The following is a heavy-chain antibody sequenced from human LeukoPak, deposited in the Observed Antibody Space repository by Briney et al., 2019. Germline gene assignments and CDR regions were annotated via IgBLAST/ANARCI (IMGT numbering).Heavy chain of an antibody. Sequence: KPSETLSLTCTVSGGSISSYYWSWIRQPAGKGLEWIGRIYTSGSTNYNPSLKSRVTMSVDTSKNQFSLKLSSVTAADTAVYYCARDYRPYYYDSSGYYYDASDIWGQGTMVTVSS. D-gene: IGHD3-22*01. J-gene: IGHJ3*02. CDR1: GGSISSYY. CDR3: ARDYRPYYYDSSGYYYDASDI. CDR2: IYTSGST. V-gene: IGHV4-4*07.